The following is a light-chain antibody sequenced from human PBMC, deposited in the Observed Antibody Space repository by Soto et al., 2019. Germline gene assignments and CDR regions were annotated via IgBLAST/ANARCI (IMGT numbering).Light chain of an antibody. V-gene: IGKV1-27*01. CDR2: AAS. CDR1: QGISTY. CDR3: QNYNGARWT. Sequence: DIQMTQSPSSLSASVGDRVTITCRASQGISTYLVWYQQKPGTVPKLLIFAASTLQSGVPSRVSGSGSGTDFTLTISSLQPEDVATYFCQNYNGARWTFGQGTKVEIK. J-gene: IGKJ1*01.